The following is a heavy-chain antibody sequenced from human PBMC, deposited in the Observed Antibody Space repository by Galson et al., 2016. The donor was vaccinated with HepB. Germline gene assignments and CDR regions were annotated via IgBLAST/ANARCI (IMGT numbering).Heavy chain of an antibody. D-gene: IGHD1-26*01. CDR1: GFTFSSSW. J-gene: IGHJ4*02. V-gene: IGHV3-7*01. Sequence: SLRLSCAASGFTFSSSWMNWVRQAPGKGLEWVANINQDGSEKHYVDSVKGRFTISRDNAKNTLYLQMDSLRAEDTAVYYCAGERGSYSYWGQGTLVTVSS. CDR2: INQDGSEK. CDR3: AGERGSYSY.